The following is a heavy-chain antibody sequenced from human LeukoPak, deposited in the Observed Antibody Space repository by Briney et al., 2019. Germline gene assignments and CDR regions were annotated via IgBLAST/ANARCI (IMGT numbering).Heavy chain of an antibody. D-gene: IGHD3-3*01. CDR1: GGTFSSYA. Sequence: SVKVSCKASGGTFSSYAISWVRQAPGQGLEWMGGIIPIFGTANYAQKFQGRVTITTDESTSTAYMELSSLRSEDTAVYYCARESRYDFWSGYYLDYWGQGTLVTVSS. J-gene: IGHJ4*02. CDR3: ARESRYDFWSGYYLDY. CDR2: IIPIFGTA. V-gene: IGHV1-69*05.